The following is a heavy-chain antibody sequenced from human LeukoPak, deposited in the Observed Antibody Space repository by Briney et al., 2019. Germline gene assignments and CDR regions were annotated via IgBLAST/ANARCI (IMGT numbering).Heavy chain of an antibody. Sequence: SETLSLTCTVSGVSVSSSYYFWAWIRQPPGKGLEWIGSIYSTGLTYYSPSLKSRVSISLETSKNQFSLKLKSVTAADTAVYFCASGSAGFDTWGQGTLVTVSS. D-gene: IGHD6-13*01. CDR1: GVSVSSSYYF. V-gene: IGHV4-39*07. CDR2: IYSTGLT. J-gene: IGHJ5*02. CDR3: ASGSAGFDT.